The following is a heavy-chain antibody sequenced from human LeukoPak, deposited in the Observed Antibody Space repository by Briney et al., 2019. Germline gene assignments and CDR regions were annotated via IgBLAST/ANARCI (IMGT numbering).Heavy chain of an antibody. CDR1: SYSFTSYW. J-gene: IGHJ3*02. Sequence: GESLKISCNGSSYSFTSYWISCVRQMPAKGLEWMGIIFPGDSGTRYSPSFQGQVTISADKSISTAYLQWSSLKASDTAMYYCARLGYCSGGSCSKLRPYAFDIWGQGTMVTVSS. CDR3: ARLGYCSGGSCSKLRPYAFDI. CDR2: IFPGDSGT. V-gene: IGHV5-51*01. D-gene: IGHD2-15*01.